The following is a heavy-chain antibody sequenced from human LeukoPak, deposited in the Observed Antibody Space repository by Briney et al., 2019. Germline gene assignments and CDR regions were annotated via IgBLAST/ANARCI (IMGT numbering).Heavy chain of an antibody. CDR2: MDPNSGDT. V-gene: IGHV1-8*03. CDR3: ARGGRQTYYDFWSGYYGYYYYYYMDV. CDR1: GYTFTSYD. Sequence: ASVKVSCKASGYTFTSYDINWVRQATGQGLEWMGWMDPNSGDTGYAQKFQGRVTITRNTSISTAYMELSSLRSEDTAVYYCARGGRQTYYDFWSGYYGYYYYYYMDVWGKGTTVTVSS. D-gene: IGHD3-3*01. J-gene: IGHJ6*03.